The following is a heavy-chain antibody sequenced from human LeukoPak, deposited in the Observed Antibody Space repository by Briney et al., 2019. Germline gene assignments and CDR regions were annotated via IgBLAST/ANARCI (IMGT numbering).Heavy chain of an antibody. J-gene: IGHJ4*02. D-gene: IGHD4/OR15-4a*01. Sequence: SVKVSCKASGGSFSSYAISWVRLAPGQGLEWMGGIIPISGTANYAQKFQGRVTITADESTSTAYMDLNSLRSEDTAVYYCARDLSDYGMYYFDYWGQGTLVTASS. CDR3: ARDLSDYGMYYFDY. V-gene: IGHV1-69*13. CDR1: GGSFSSYA. CDR2: IIPISGTA.